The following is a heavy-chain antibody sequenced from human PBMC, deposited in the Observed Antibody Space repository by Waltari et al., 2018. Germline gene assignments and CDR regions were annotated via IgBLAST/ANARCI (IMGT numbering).Heavy chain of an antibody. D-gene: IGHD5-18*01. Sequence: QVQLQQSGPGLVKPSQTLSLTCAISGDSVSSNSAAWNWIRQSPSRGLEWLGRTYYRANWYNDIAVSVKSLLPISPDTSKNQFSLQLNSVTPEDTAVYYCAREGTRGYSYGSDTDGGMDVWGQGTTVTVSS. CDR1: GDSVSSNSAA. CDR2: TYYRANWYN. V-gene: IGHV6-1*01. CDR3: AREGTRGYSYGSDTDGGMDV. J-gene: IGHJ6*02.